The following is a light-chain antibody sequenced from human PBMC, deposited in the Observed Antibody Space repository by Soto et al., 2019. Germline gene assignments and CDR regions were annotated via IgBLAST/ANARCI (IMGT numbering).Light chain of an antibody. CDR1: SSDVGSYNL. Sequence: QPVLTQPASVSGSPGQSITISCTGTSSDVGSYNLVSWYQQHPGKAPKLMIYEGSKRPSGFSNRFSGSKSGNTASLTISGLQAEDEADYHCCSYAGSSTWVFGTGTKLTVL. CDR3: CSYAGSSTWV. CDR2: EGS. V-gene: IGLV2-23*01. J-gene: IGLJ1*01.